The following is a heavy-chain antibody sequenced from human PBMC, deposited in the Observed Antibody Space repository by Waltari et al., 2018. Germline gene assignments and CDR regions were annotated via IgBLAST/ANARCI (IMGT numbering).Heavy chain of an antibody. CDR2: INSGGDT. Sequence: EVQLVESGGGCIKPGGSLSLSCGASGFTVSSHYMTWVRQAPGKGLEWVSVINSGGDTHYADSVKGRFTISRDNSKNTVYLQMNTLRAEDTALYYCTRDVTGYYYFDLWGRGTLVTVSS. J-gene: IGHJ2*01. V-gene: IGHV3-53*01. CDR1: GFTVSSHY. CDR3: TRDVTGYYYFDL.